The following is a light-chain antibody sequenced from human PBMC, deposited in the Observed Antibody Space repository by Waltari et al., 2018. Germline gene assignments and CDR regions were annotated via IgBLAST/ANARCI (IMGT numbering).Light chain of an antibody. CDR3: QQYNQWPLT. J-gene: IGKJ4*01. CDR1: LSIDDS. CDR2: GAS. Sequence: EIVMTQSPATLSVSRGGRATLPGRASLSIDDSLAWYQQKPGHPPRLLIHGASTRDTGIPVRFSGSGSGTDFTLTITGLQSEDFAVYFCQQYNQWPLTFGRGTKVEIK. V-gene: IGKV3-15*01.